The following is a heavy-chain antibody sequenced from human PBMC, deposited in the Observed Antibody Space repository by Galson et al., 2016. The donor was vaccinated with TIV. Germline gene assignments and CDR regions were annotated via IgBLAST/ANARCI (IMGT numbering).Heavy chain of an antibody. J-gene: IGHJ6*02. Sequence: SLRLSCAAPGFDFGSYALSWVRLAPGKGLEWVSAISGSGGTTYYADSVKSRFTISRDNSNNTLYLQMNSLRAEDRAVYYCAKGPGSYPYHYYGVDVWGQGTTVTV. CDR2: ISGSGGTT. CDR3: AKGPGSYPYHYYGVDV. V-gene: IGHV3-23*01. D-gene: IGHD3-16*02. CDR1: GFDFGSYA.